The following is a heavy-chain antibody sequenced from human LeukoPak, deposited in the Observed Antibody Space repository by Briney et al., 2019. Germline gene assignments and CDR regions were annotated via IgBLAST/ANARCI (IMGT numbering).Heavy chain of an antibody. D-gene: IGHD2-2*02. Sequence: SETLSLTCTVSGGSISSYYWSWIRQPPGKGLEWIWYIYYSGSTNYNPSLKSRVTISVDTSKNQFSLKLSSVTAADTAVYYCARVPRYCSSTSCYTAPFDYWGQGTLVTVSS. J-gene: IGHJ4*02. CDR2: IYYSGST. V-gene: IGHV4-59*01. CDR3: ARVPRYCSSTSCYTAPFDY. CDR1: GGSISSYY.